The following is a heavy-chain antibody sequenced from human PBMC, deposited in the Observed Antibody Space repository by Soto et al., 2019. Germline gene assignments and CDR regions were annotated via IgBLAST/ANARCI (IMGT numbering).Heavy chain of an antibody. CDR2: IWYDGSNK. CDR3: ARDIVVVVADNTYNWFDP. J-gene: IGHJ5*02. D-gene: IGHD2-15*01. Sequence: PGGSLRLSCAAYGFTFSSYGMHWVRQAPGKGLEWVAVIWYDGSNKYYADSVKGRFTISRGNSKNTLYLQMNSLRAEDTAVYYCARDIVVVVADNTYNWFDPWGQGTLVTVSS. V-gene: IGHV3-33*01. CDR1: GFTFSSYG.